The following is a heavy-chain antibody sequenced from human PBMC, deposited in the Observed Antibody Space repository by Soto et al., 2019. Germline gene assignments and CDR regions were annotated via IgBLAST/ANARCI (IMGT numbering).Heavy chain of an antibody. CDR2: ISAYDGNT. Sequence: QVQLVQSGAEVKKPGASVKVSCKASGYTFTSYGISWVRQAPGQGLEWMGWISAYDGNTNYAQKLQGRVTMTTDTSTSTADMELRSLRSDDTAVYYCARDLKASYYDSSGYYWDYWGQGTLVTVSS. CDR3: ARDLKASYYDSSGYYWDY. J-gene: IGHJ4*02. V-gene: IGHV1-18*01. CDR1: GYTFTSYG. D-gene: IGHD3-22*01.